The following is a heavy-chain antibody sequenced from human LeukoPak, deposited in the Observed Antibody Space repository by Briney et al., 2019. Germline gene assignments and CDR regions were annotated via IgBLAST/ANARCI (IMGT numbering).Heavy chain of an antibody. CDR1: GGSISSYY. D-gene: IGHD2-21*02. Sequence: SETLSLTCTVTGGSISSYYWSWIRQPPGKGLEWIGYIYYSGSTNYNPSLKSRVTISVDTSKNQFSLKLSSVTAADTAVYYCARAVAYCGGDCQSRFDYWGQGTLVTVSS. CDR2: IYYSGST. J-gene: IGHJ4*02. CDR3: ARAVAYCGGDCQSRFDY. V-gene: IGHV4-59*01.